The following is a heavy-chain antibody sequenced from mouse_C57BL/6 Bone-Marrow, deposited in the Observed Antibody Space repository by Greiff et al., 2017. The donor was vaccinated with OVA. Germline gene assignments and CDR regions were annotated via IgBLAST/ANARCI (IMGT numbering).Heavy chain of an antibody. CDR3: ARHSPTGDYYAMDY. CDR1: GFTFSDYY. D-gene: IGHD4-1*02. Sequence: EVHLVESGGGLVQPGGSLKLSCAASGFTFSDYYMYWVRQTPEKRLEWVAYISNGGGSTYYPDTVKGRFTISRDNAKNTLYLQMSRLKSEDTAMYYCARHSPTGDYYAMDYWGQGTSVTVSS. V-gene: IGHV5-12*01. CDR2: ISNGGGST. J-gene: IGHJ4*01.